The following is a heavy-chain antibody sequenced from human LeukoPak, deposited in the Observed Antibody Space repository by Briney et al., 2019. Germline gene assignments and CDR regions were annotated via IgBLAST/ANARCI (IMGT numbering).Heavy chain of an antibody. CDR1: GYTFTSYD. Sequence: ASVKVSCKASGYTFTSYDINWVRQATGQGLEWMGWMNPNSGNTGYAQKFQGRVTMTRNTSISTAYMELSSLRSEDTAVYYCARGGYYDAIADNWFDPWGQGTLVTVSS. J-gene: IGHJ5*02. CDR2: MNPNSGNT. D-gene: IGHD3-3*01. CDR3: ARGGYYDAIADNWFDP. V-gene: IGHV1-8*01.